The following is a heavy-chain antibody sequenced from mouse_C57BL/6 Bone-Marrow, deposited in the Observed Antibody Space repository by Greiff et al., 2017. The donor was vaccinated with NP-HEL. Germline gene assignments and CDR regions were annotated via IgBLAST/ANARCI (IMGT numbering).Heavy chain of an antibody. D-gene: IGHD1-1*01. J-gene: IGHJ2*01. V-gene: IGHV1-81*01. CDR3: ARIITTVVGGYYFDY. CDR2: IYPRSGNT. Sequence: QVHVKQSGAELVRPGASVKLSCKASGYTFTSYGITWVKQRPGQGLEWIGEIYPRSGNTYYNEKFKGKATLTADKSSSTAYMELRSLTSEDSAVYFCARIITTVVGGYYFDYWGQGTTLTVSS. CDR1: GYTFTSYG.